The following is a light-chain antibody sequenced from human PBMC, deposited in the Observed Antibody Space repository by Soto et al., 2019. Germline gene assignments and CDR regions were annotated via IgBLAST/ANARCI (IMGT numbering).Light chain of an antibody. J-gene: IGKJ1*01. Sequence: DIQMTQSPSTLSASVGDRVTITCRASQSISSWLAWYQQKPGKAPKLLIYKGSSLESGVPSRFSGSGSGTEFTLTITSLQPDDFATYYCQLYNSYSWTFGQGTKVEIK. CDR2: KGS. CDR3: QLYNSYSWT. CDR1: QSISSW. V-gene: IGKV1-5*03.